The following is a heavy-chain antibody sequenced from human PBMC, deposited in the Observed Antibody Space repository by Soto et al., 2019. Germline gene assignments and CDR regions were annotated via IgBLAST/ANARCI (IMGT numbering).Heavy chain of an antibody. CDR1: GFTFSSYG. Sequence: GGSLRLSCAASGFTFSSYGMHWVRQAPGKGLEWVAVISYDGSNKYYADSVKGRFTISRDNSKNTLYLQMNSLRAEDTAVYYCAKDTSRAVAGTGGFDYWGQGTLVTVSS. J-gene: IGHJ4*02. V-gene: IGHV3-30*18. CDR2: ISYDGSNK. D-gene: IGHD6-19*01. CDR3: AKDTSRAVAGTGGFDY.